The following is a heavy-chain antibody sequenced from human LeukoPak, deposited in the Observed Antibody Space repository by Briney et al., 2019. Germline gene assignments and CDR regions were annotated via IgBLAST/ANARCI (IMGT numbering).Heavy chain of an antibody. CDR2: ISFDGSIE. J-gene: IGHJ3*01. CDR1: GFTFSSYG. CDR3: AKDSDIAVAGSDDALDV. D-gene: IGHD6-19*01. Sequence: GGSLRLSCAASGFTFSSYGMHWVRQTPGKGLEWVALISFDGSIEYYADSVKGRFTISRDSSKNTLFLQMNSLRPEDTAVYYCAKDSDIAVAGSDDALDVWGQGTMVTVSS. V-gene: IGHV3-30*18.